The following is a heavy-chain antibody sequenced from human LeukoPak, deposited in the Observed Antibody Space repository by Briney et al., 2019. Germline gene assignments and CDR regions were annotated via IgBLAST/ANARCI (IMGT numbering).Heavy chain of an antibody. CDR2: IRYDGSNK. Sequence: GGSLRLSCAASGFTFSSYGMHWVRQAPGKGLEWVAFIRYDGSNKYYADSVKGRFTISRDNSKNTLYLQMNSLRAEDTAVYYCAKELYYYDSSGYSAFDYWGPGTLVTVSS. CDR3: AKELYYYDSSGYSAFDY. J-gene: IGHJ4*02. V-gene: IGHV3-30*02. D-gene: IGHD3-22*01. CDR1: GFTFSSYG.